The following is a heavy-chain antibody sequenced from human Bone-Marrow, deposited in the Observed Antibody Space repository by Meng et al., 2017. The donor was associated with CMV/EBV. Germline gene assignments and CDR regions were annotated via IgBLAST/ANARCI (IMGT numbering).Heavy chain of an antibody. Sequence: GESLKISCAASGFTFSSYAMHWVRQAPGKGLEWVAFIRYDGSNKYYADSVKGRFTISRDNSKNTLYLQMNSLRAEDTAVYYCAKDYYYGSGSYYYFDYWGQGTLVTVSS. D-gene: IGHD3-10*01. CDR3: AKDYYYGSGSYYYFDY. V-gene: IGHV3-30*02. J-gene: IGHJ4*02. CDR2: IRYDGSNK. CDR1: GFTFSSYA.